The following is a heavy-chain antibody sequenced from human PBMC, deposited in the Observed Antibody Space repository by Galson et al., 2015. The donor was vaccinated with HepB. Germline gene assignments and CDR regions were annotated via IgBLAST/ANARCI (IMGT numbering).Heavy chain of an antibody. CDR3: ARDGGSTPVVDY. V-gene: IGHV3-21*01. D-gene: IGHD3-16*01. CDR2: ISSSSSYI. Sequence: SLRLSCAASGFTFSSYSMNWVRQAPGKGLEWVSSISSSSSYIYYADSVKGRFTISRDNAKNSLYLQMNSLRAEDTAVYYCARDGGSTPVVDYWGQGTLVTVSS. J-gene: IGHJ4*02. CDR1: GFTFSSYS.